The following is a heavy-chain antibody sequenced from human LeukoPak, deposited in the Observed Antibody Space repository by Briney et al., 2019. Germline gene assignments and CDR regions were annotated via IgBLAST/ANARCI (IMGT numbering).Heavy chain of an antibody. CDR3: ATSHDVKTAPYDL. Sequence: SETLSLTCTVSGGSISSYCWSWVRQSPGKGLEWIGYIFTSGRADYNPSLKSRVTMSVDTSKNQLSMELRFLTAADTAVYYCATSHDVKTAPYDLWGQGTLVTVSS. CDR1: GGSISSYC. D-gene: IGHD2-21*01. V-gene: IGHV4-4*09. CDR2: IFTSGRA. J-gene: IGHJ5*02.